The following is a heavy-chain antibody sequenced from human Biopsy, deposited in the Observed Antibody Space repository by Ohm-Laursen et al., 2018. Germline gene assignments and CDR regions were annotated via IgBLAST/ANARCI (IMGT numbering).Heavy chain of an antibody. V-gene: IGHV4-59*01. CDR3: ARETNRTGWPYYCFYGLDV. D-gene: IGHD6-19*01. Sequence: SETLSLTCTVSGGSISSDYWSWIRQTPGKGLEWIGHIYYSGSTNYNPSLKSRVTISVDTSKNQFSLRLNSVTAADTAVYYCARETNRTGWPYYCFYGLDVWGQGTPVTVSS. CDR2: IYYSGST. J-gene: IGHJ6*02. CDR1: GGSISSDY.